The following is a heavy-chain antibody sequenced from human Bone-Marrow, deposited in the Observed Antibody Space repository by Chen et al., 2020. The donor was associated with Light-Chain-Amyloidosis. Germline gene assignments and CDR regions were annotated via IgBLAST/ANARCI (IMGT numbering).Heavy chain of an antibody. Sequence: QVQLVESGGGVVQPGGSLRLSCEASGFTFSSYGLHWVRQAPGKGLEWLAFIRYDGSNKYYAYSVKGRFTISRDNSKNTLYLQMNSLRAEDTAVYYCAKDVDRRLGYYYYMDVWGKGTTVTVSS. D-gene: IGHD6-19*01. J-gene: IGHJ6*03. V-gene: IGHV3-30*02. CDR3: AKDVDRRLGYYYYMDV. CDR2: IRYDGSNK. CDR1: GFTFSSYG.